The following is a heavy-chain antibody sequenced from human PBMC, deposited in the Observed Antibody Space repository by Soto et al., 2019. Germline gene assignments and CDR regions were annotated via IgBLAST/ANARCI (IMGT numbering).Heavy chain of an antibody. CDR3: ARDLAVGLVDY. Sequence: QVQLVQSGAEVKKPGASVKVSCKASGYTFTSYGISWVRQAPGQGLEWMGWISAYNGNTKSAQKLQGRVTMTTDTPTSTAYMGLRSLRSDDTAVYYCARDLAVGLVDYWGQGTLVTVSS. V-gene: IGHV1-18*01. J-gene: IGHJ4*02. CDR1: GYTFTSYG. CDR2: ISAYNGNT. D-gene: IGHD6-19*01.